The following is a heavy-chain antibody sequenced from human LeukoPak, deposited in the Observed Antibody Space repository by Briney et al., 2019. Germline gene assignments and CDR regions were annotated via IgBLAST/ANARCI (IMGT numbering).Heavy chain of an antibody. CDR2: IYSGGST. J-gene: IGHJ4*02. Sequence: PGGSLRLSCAASGFADRSNYMSGVRQARGKGLEGVSVIYSGGSTYYADSVKGRFTISRDNSKNTLYLQMNSLRAEDTAVYYCAREDKVTPFDYWGQGTLVNVSS. V-gene: IGHV3-66*01. CDR1: GFADRSNY. CDR3: AREDKVTPFDY. D-gene: IGHD4-23*01.